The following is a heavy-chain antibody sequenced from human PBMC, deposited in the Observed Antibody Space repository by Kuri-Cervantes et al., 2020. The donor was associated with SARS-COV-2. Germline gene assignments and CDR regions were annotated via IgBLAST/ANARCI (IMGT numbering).Heavy chain of an antibody. CDR2: ISSSGSTI. V-gene: IGHV3-48*03. J-gene: IGHJ6*02. CDR3: ARNMVRGVIIYYYGMDV. D-gene: IGHD3-10*01. CDR1: GFTFSSYE. Sequence: GESLKISCAASGFTFSSYEMNWVRQAPGKGLEWVSYISSSGSTIYYADSVKGRFTISRDNSKNTLYLQMNSLRAEDTAVYYCARNMVRGVIIYYYGMDVWGQGTTVTGSS.